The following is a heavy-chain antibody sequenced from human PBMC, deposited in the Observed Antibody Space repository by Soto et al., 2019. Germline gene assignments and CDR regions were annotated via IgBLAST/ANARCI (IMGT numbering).Heavy chain of an antibody. J-gene: IGHJ6*02. CDR2: ISSRSDI. CDR1: RFNFSIYS. V-gene: IGHV3-21*01. Sequence: LRLSCVGSRFNFSIYSITWVRQAPGKGLEWVSSISSRSDIYYADSVKGRFTISRDNAKNSVSLQMNSLRAEDTAVYYCAREYTAWPLAYGLDVWGQGTTVPVSS. CDR3: AREYTAWPLAYGLDV. D-gene: IGHD2-2*02.